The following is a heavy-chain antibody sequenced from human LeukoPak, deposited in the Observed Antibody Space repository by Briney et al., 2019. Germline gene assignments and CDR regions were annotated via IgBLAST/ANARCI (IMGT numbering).Heavy chain of an antibody. V-gene: IGHV3-48*04. Sequence: GGSLRLSCAASGFTFSNYNLNWVRQAPGKGLEWLSYITSSSSAIYYADSVKGRFTISRDNAKNSLYLQMNSLRAEDTAVYYCARGPRYFDYWGQGTLVTVSS. CDR1: GFTFSNYN. CDR3: ARGPRYFDY. J-gene: IGHJ4*02. CDR2: ITSSSSAI.